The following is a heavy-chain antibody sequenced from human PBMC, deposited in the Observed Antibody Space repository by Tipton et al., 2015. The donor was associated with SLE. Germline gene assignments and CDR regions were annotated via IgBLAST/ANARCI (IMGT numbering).Heavy chain of an antibody. Sequence: SLRLSCAASGFTFSSYWMSWVRQAPGKGLEWVGRIKSKTDGGTTDYAAPVKGRFTISRDDSKNTLYLQMNSLKTEDTAVYYCTPRDVAGDYYGMDVWGQGTTVTVSS. J-gene: IGHJ6*02. D-gene: IGHD2-21*01. CDR3: TPRDVAGDYYGMDV. CDR2: IKSKTDGGTT. CDR1: GFTFSSYW. V-gene: IGHV3-15*01.